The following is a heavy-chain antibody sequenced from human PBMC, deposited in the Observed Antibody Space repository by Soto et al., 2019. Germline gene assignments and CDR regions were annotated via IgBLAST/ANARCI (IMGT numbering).Heavy chain of an antibody. CDR1: GGTFSSYA. V-gene: IGHV1-69*06. D-gene: IGHD1-26*01. Sequence: SVKVSCKASGGTFSSYAISWVRQAPGQGLEWMGGIIPIFGTANYAQKFQGRVTITADKSTSTAYMELSSLRSEDTAVYYCASSTRATNQYYYYYYGMDVWGQGTTVTVSS. CDR3: ASSTRATNQYYYYYYGMDV. CDR2: IIPIFGTA. J-gene: IGHJ6*02.